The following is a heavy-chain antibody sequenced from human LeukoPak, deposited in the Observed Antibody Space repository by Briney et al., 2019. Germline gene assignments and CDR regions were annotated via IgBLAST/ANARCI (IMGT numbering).Heavy chain of an antibody. D-gene: IGHD6-6*01. CDR2: INPSGGST. J-gene: IGHJ4*02. CDR3: ARDRFVEYSSSSDFDY. CDR1: GYTFTSYY. Sequence: ASVKVSCKASGYTFTSYYMHWVRQAPGQGLEWMGIINPSGGSTSYAQKFQGRVTMTRDMSTSTVYMELSSLRSEDTAVYYCARDRFVEYSSSSDFDYWGQGTLVTVSS. V-gene: IGHV1-46*01.